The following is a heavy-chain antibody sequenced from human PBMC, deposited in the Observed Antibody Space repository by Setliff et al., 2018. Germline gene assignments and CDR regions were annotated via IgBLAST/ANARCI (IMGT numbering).Heavy chain of an antibody. Sequence: ASVKVSCKASGYTFTSYYMHWVRQAPGQGLEWMGLINPSSGNTIYAQSFLGRVTMTRDTSTSTVYMELSSLRSEDTAVYYCVREGLSFGPGCCPNWLDPWGQGTLVTVSS. CDR3: VREGLSFGPGCCPNWLDP. J-gene: IGHJ5*02. CDR2: INPSSGNT. D-gene: IGHD3-3*01. CDR1: GYTFTSYY. V-gene: IGHV1-46*01.